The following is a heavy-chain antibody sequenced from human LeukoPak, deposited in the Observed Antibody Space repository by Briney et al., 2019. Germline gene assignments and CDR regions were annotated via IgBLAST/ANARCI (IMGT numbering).Heavy chain of an antibody. Sequence: SETLSLTCTVSGGSISSSSYYWGWIRQPPGKGLEWIGSIYYSGSTYYNPSLKSRVTISVDTSKNQFSLKLSSVTAADTAVYYCARPITDYYYYGMDVWGQGTTVTVSS. CDR3: ARPITDYYYYGMDV. V-gene: IGHV4-39*01. CDR1: GGSISSSSYY. CDR2: IYYSGST. J-gene: IGHJ6*02.